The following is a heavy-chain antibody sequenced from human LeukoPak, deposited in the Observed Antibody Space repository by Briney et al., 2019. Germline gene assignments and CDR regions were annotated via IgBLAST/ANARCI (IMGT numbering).Heavy chain of an antibody. CDR1: GDSIRSSAYY. CDR2: IYYNGST. J-gene: IGHJ5*02. CDR3: AREFGSSSWFGNWFDP. Sequence: SETLSLTCTVFGDSIRSSAYYWGWIRQPPGKGLEWLGTIYYNGSTCYNPSLKSRVTISSDTSKNRFSLILRSVTAADTAVYFCAREFGSSSWFGNWFDPWGQGTLVTVTS. D-gene: IGHD6-13*01. V-gene: IGHV4-39*07.